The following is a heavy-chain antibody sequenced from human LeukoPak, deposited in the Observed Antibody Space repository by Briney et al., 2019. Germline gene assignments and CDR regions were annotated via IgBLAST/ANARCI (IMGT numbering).Heavy chain of an antibody. V-gene: IGHV1-69*13. CDR3: ASSDYYGSGSYYSQDYYYGMDV. J-gene: IGHJ6*02. CDR1: GGTFSSYA. Sequence: ASVRVSCKASGGTFSSYAISWVRQAPGQGLEWMGGIIPIFGTANYAQKFQGRVTITADESTSTAYMELSSLRSEDTAVYYCASSDYYGSGSYYSQDYYYGMDVWGQGTTVTVSS. D-gene: IGHD3-10*01. CDR2: IIPIFGTA.